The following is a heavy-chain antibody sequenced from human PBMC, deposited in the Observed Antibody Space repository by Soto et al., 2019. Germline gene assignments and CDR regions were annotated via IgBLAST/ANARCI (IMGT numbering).Heavy chain of an antibody. V-gene: IGHV1-69*13. CDR3: AEGYSSGWHYYYYGMDV. Sequence: SVKVSCKASGGTFSGYAISWVRQAPGQGLEWMGGIIPIFGTANYAQKFQGRVTITADESTSTAYMELSSLRSEDTAVYYCAEGYSSGWHYYYYGMDVWGQGTTVTVSS. CDR2: IIPIFGTA. CDR1: GGTFSGYA. D-gene: IGHD6-19*01. J-gene: IGHJ6*02.